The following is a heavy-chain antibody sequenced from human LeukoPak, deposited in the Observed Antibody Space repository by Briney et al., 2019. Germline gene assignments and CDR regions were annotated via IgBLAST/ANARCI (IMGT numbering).Heavy chain of an antibody. CDR1: GFSFSSYY. CDR2: INGDGSIT. Sequence: PGGSLRLSWAASGFSFSSYYMHWVRHTPGKVLVWVSRINGDGSITTYADSVKGRFSISRDDDKNTLYLQMNSLRAEDTAVYYCVRGTVTFDYWGQGTLVTVSS. J-gene: IGHJ4*02. D-gene: IGHD4-17*01. V-gene: IGHV3-74*01. CDR3: VRGTVTFDY.